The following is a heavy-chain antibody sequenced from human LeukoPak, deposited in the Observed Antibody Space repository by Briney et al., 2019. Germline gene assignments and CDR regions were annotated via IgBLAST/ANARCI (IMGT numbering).Heavy chain of an antibody. D-gene: IGHD3-9*01. J-gene: IGHJ4*02. Sequence: SETLSLTCTVSGGSISSSTYYWGWIRQPPGKGLERIGSIYYSGSTYYNPALKSRVTIFVDTSKTQFSLKLDSVTAADTAVYYCASGYFAADYWGQGTLVTVSS. CDR3: ASGYFAADY. CDR2: IYYSGST. V-gene: IGHV4-39*01. CDR1: GGSISSSTYY.